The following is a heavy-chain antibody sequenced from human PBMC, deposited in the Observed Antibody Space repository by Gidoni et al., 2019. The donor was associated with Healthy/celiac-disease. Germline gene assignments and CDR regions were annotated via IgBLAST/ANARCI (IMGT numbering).Heavy chain of an antibody. CDR3: ARDDGGFWSGYYYYYGMDV. Sequence: QVQLQESGPGLVKPSQTLSLTCTVSGGSISSGSYYWSWIRQPAGKGLEWIGRIYTSGSTNYNPSLKSRVTISVDTSKNQFSLKLSSVTAAYTAVYYCARDDGGFWSGYYYYYGMDVWGQGTTVTVSS. CDR2: IYTSGST. D-gene: IGHD3-3*01. J-gene: IGHJ6*02. V-gene: IGHV4-61*02. CDR1: GGSISSGSYY.